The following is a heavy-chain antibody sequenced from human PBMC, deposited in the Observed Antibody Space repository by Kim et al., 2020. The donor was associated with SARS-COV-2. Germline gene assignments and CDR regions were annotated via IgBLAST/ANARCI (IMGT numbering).Heavy chain of an antibody. V-gene: IGHV1-46*01. CDR3: ARDPGATRPQWYYGMDV. Sequence: ASVKVSCKASGYTFTSYYMHWVRQAPGQGLEWMGIINPSGGSTSYAQKFQGRVTMTRDTSTSTVYMELSSLRSEDTAVYYCARDPGATRPQWYYGMDVWGQGTTVTVSS. CDR1: GYTFTSYY. D-gene: IGHD1-26*01. CDR2: INPSGGST. J-gene: IGHJ6*02.